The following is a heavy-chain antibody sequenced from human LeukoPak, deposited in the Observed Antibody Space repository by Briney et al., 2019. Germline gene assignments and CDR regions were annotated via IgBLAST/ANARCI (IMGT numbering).Heavy chain of an antibody. J-gene: IGHJ4*02. D-gene: IGHD2-2*01. Sequence: SGPTLVNPTQTLTLACTFSGFSLSTSGVGVGWIRQPPGKALEWLALIYWDDDRRYSPSLKSRLTITKDTSKNQVVLTMTNMDPVDTATYYCAHSLVVPAAIIPHMHYYFDYWGQGTLVTVSS. V-gene: IGHV2-5*02. CDR2: IYWDDDR. CDR3: AHSLVVPAAIIPHMHYYFDY. CDR1: GFSLSTSGVG.